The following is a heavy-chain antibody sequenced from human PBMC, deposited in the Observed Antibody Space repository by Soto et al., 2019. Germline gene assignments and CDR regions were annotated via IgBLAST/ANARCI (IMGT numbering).Heavy chain of an antibody. J-gene: IGHJ6*02. CDR1: GFTFSHAW. Sequence: NPGGSLRLSCAASGFTFSHAWMCWVRQAPGKGLEWVGRIKSKSDGGTTDYAAPVKGRFTILRDDSKNTLYLQMSSLTIEDTGVYYCTTDPVDAIVGATALYNYGHDVWGQGTTVTVSS. D-gene: IGHD1-26*01. V-gene: IGHV3-15*07. CDR3: TTDPVDAIVGATALYNYGHDV. CDR2: IKSKSDGGTT.